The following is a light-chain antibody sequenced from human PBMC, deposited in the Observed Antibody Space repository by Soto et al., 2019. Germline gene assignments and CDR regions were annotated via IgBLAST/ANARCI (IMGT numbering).Light chain of an antibody. CDR3: QQRSNWPFVT. CDR2: GAS. J-gene: IGKJ1*01. CDR1: QSVSSTY. Sequence: EIVLTQSPGTLSLSPGERATLSCRASQSVSSTYLAWYRQKPGQAPRLLIYGASTRAPGIPARFSGSGSGTDFPLTISSLEPEDFAVYYCQQRSNWPFVTLGQGTKVDIK. V-gene: IGKV3D-20*02.